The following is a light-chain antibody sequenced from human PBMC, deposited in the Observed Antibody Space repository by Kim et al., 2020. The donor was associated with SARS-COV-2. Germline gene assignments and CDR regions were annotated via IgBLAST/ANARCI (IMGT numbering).Light chain of an antibody. J-gene: IGKJ4*02. CDR3: QQAGNFPPT. V-gene: IGKV1D-12*01. CDR2: AAS. Sequence: DIQMTQSPSSVFAPVGDRVTITCRASPGIDNYLAWYQQKPGSAPKLLIYAASTLHTGVPSRFSGSGSGTDFTLTISSMQPEDFATYYCQQAGNFPPTFAEGTKVYIK. CDR1: PGIDNY.